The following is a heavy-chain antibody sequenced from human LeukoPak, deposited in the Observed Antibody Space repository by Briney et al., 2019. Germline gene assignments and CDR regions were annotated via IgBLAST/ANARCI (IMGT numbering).Heavy chain of an antibody. Sequence: GGSLRLSCAASGFTVSTNYMSWVRQAPGKGLEWVSVIYSGGSTYYADSVKGRFTISRHNSENTLYLQMNSLRAEDTAVYYCAKDIAVAGSGGVDYWGQGTLVTVSS. CDR1: GFTVSTNY. CDR2: IYSGGST. J-gene: IGHJ4*02. D-gene: IGHD6-19*01. CDR3: AKDIAVAGSGGVDY. V-gene: IGHV3-53*04.